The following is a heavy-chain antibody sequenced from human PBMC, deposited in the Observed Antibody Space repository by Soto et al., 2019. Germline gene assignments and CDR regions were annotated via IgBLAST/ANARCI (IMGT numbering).Heavy chain of an antibody. CDR2: ISYDGSNK. CDR1: GFTFSSYG. D-gene: IGHD3-3*01. V-gene: IGHV3-30*18. J-gene: IGHJ4*02. CDR3: AKEWSYFGVVPLDY. Sequence: PGGSLRLSCAASGFTFSSYGMHWVRQAPGKGLEWVAVISYDGSNKYYADSVKGRFTISRDNSKNTLYLQMNSLRAEDTAVYYCAKEWSYFGVVPLDYWGQGTLVTVSS.